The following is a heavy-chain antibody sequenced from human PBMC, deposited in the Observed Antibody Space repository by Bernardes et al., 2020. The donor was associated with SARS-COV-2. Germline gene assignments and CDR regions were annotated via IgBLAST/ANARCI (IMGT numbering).Heavy chain of an antibody. CDR2: IYTSGST. Sequence: TLSLTCTVSGGSISSYYWSWIRQPAGKGLEWIGRIYTSGSTYYNPSLKSRVTMSVDTSKNQFSLKLSSVTAADTAVYYCARPVAPMGYAFDIWGQGTMVTVSS. J-gene: IGHJ3*02. CDR3: ARPVAPMGYAFDI. D-gene: IGHD6-19*01. V-gene: IGHV4-4*07. CDR1: GGSISSYY.